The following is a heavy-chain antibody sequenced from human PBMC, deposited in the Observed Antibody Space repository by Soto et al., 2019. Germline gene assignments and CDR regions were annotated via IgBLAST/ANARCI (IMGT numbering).Heavy chain of an antibody. D-gene: IGHD3-10*01. Sequence: QVQLVESGGGVVQPGRSLRLSCAASGFTFSSYGMHWVRQAPGKGLEWVAVIWYDGSNKYYADSVKGRFTISRDNSKNTLYLQMNSLSAEDTAVYYCARDQDDPGEAYWYFDLWGRGTLVTVSS. CDR1: GFTFSSYG. CDR2: IWYDGSNK. V-gene: IGHV3-33*01. J-gene: IGHJ2*01. CDR3: ARDQDDPGEAYWYFDL.